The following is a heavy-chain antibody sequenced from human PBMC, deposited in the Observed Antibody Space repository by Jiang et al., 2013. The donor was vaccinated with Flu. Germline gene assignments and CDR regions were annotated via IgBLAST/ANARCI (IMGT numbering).Heavy chain of an antibody. CDR3: ARGRLAAAGIYY. CDR1: SYD. V-gene: IGHV1-8*01. CDR2: MNPNSGNT. J-gene: IGHJ4*02. Sequence: SYDINWVRQATGQGLEWMGWMNPNSGNTGYAQKFQGRVTMTRNTSISTAYMELSSLRSEDTAVYYCARGRLAAAGIYYWGQGTLVTVSS. D-gene: IGHD6-13*01.